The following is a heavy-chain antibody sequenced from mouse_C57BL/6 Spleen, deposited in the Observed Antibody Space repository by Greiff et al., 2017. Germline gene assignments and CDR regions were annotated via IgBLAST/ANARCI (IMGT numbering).Heavy chain of an antibody. Sequence: QVQLQQSGAELVRPGASVTLSCKASGYTFTDYEMHWVKQTPVHGLAWIGAIDPETGGTAYNQKFKGKAILTADKSSSTAYIELRSLTSEDSAVYYCTRRGDTTVVDYFDYWGQGTTLTVSS. J-gene: IGHJ2*01. D-gene: IGHD1-1*01. CDR3: TRRGDTTVVDYFDY. V-gene: IGHV1-15*01. CDR1: GYTFTDYE. CDR2: IDPETGGT.